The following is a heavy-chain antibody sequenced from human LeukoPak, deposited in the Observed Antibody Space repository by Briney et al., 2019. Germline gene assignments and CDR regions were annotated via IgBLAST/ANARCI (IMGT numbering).Heavy chain of an antibody. D-gene: IGHD2-21*02. CDR2: ISTISSYI. V-gene: IGHV3-21*01. CDR3: AGSKAYCGGDCYRRHLFDY. Sequence: GGSLRFSGEASGFTFISYSITWSRKPPGKGLEGASSISTISSYIYYADSVKGGFTISRDNAKNSLYLQMNSLRAEDTAVYYCAGSKAYCGGDCYRRHLFDYWGQGTLVTVSS. CDR1: GFTFISYS. J-gene: IGHJ4*02.